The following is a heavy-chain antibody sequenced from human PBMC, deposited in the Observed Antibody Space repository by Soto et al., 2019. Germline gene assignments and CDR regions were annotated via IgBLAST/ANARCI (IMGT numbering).Heavy chain of an antibody. CDR1: GFTFSSYA. D-gene: IGHD5-12*01. V-gene: IGHV3-23*01. J-gene: IGHJ4*02. Sequence: EVQLLESGGGLVQPGGSLRLSCAASGFTFSSYAMSWVRQAPGKGLEWVSAISGSGGSTYYADSVKGRFTISRDNSKNTLYLQMNSLRAEDTAVYYCAKDHYVNIVATPDYWGQGTLVTSPQ. CDR2: ISGSGGST. CDR3: AKDHYVNIVATPDY.